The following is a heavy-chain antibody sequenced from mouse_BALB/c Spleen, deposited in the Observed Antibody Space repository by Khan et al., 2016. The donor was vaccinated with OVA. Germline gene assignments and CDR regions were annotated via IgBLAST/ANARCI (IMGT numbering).Heavy chain of an antibody. V-gene: IGHV3-8*02. CDR1: GDYITSGY. CDR3: ARCYYGSSYY. Sequence: EVQLQQSGPSLVKPSQTLSLTCSVTGDYITSGYWNWIRKFPGNKLEYMGYISYSGSNYYNPPLKSRSAITRDTSKNQYYLQFKFGTTEYTATYYCARCYYGSSYYWGQGTTLTVSS. CDR2: ISYSGSN. D-gene: IGHD1-1*01. J-gene: IGHJ2*01.